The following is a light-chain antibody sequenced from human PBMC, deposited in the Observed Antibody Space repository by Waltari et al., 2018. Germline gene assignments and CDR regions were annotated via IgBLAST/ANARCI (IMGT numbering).Light chain of an antibody. Sequence: DIQMTQSPSAVSAFVGDRVIITCRASQGITSRLAWYQQKPGRAPKLLIYDASSSQSGVPSRFSGSGSETDFTLTINNLQPEDIATYFCQQANTFPVTFGPGTKVDIK. CDR3: QQANTFPVT. CDR1: QGITSR. V-gene: IGKV1-12*01. J-gene: IGKJ3*01. CDR2: DAS.